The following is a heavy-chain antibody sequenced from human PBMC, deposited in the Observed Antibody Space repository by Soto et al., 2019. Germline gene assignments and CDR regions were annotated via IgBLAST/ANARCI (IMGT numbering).Heavy chain of an antibody. CDR1: GFTFGHYS. CDR2: ISWNGSSI. CDR3: ARDTERGYYDSSGYYIDAFDI. D-gene: IGHD3-22*01. Sequence: GESLKISCAASGFTFGHYSFTWVRHAPGKGLEWISGISWNGSSIRYADSVKGRFTIARDNAKNSLYLQMNSLRAEDTALYYCARDTERGYYDSSGYYIDAFDIWGQGTMVTVSS. J-gene: IGHJ3*02. V-gene: IGHV3-20*04.